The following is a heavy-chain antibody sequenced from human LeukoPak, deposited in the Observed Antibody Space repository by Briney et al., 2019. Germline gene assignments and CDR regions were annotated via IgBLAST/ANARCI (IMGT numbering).Heavy chain of an antibody. CDR3: ARDPSNGYYYYYMDV. J-gene: IGHJ6*03. Sequence: ASVKVSCXASGYTFTGYYMHWVRQAPGQGLEWMGRINPNSGGTNYAQKFQGRVTMTRDTSISTAYMELSRLRSDDTAVYYRARDPSNGYYYYYMDVWGKGTTVTVSS. D-gene: IGHD1-1*01. CDR1: GYTFTGYY. V-gene: IGHV1-2*06. CDR2: INPNSGGT.